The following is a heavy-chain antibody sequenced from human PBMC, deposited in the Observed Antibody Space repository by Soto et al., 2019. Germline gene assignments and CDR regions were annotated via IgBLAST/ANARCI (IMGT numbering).Heavy chain of an antibody. CDR2: IYYSGST. CDR3: ATLWFGESPY. CDR1: GVSISSSSYY. D-gene: IGHD3-10*01. Sequence: QLQLQESSPGLVKPSETLSLTCTVSGVSISSSSYYWGWIRQPPGKGLEWIGSIYYSGSTYYNPSLKSRVTISVDTSKNQFSLKLSSVTAADTAVYYCATLWFGESPYWGQGTLVTVSS. V-gene: IGHV4-39*01. J-gene: IGHJ4*02.